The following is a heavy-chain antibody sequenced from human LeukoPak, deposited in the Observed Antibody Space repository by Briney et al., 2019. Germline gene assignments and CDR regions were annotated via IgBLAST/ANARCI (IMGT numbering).Heavy chain of an antibody. V-gene: IGHV1-2*02. CDR3: ARLESTKYYDFWSGYERGLTDY. Sequence: GASVKVSCKASGYTFTGYYMHWVRQAPGQGLEWMGWINPNSGGTNYAQKFQGRVTMTRDTSISTAYMELSRLRSDDTAVYYCARLESTKYYDFWSGYERGLTDYWGQGTLVTVS. CDR1: GYTFTGYY. J-gene: IGHJ4*02. D-gene: IGHD3-3*01. CDR2: INPNSGGT.